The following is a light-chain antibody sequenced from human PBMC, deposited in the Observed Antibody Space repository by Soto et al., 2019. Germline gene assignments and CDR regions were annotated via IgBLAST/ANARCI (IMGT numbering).Light chain of an antibody. J-gene: IGKJ3*01. CDR3: QQRSNSPAT. Sequence: DIQMTQFPSSLSVSVGDRSTITCRSSHFSSTYLDWYQQKSGQAPKLLIYDASSLESGVPARFSGSASGADFTLSIGSLEPEDFAVYYCQQRSNSPATFGRGTKVDIK. CDR2: DAS. V-gene: IGKV1-39*01. CDR1: HFSSTY.